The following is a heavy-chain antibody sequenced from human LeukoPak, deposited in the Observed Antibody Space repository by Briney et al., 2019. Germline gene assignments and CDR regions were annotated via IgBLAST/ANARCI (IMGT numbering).Heavy chain of an antibody. V-gene: IGHV3-13*01. D-gene: IGHD6-19*01. CDR1: GFTFSNYD. J-gene: IGHJ5*02. CDR2: VDTAGDT. CDR3: AREGGIVVAGEEFDP. Sequence: PGGSLRLSCAASGFTFSNYDIHWVRQATGKGLEWVSAVDTAGDTYYADSVKGRFTISRENAKNSLYLQMNSLRAGDTAVYYCAREGGIVVAGEEFDPWGQGTLVTVSS.